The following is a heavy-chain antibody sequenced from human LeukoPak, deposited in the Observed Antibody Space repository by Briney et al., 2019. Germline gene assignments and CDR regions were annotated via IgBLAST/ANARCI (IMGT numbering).Heavy chain of an antibody. J-gene: IGHJ5*02. CDR1: GGSISSYY. V-gene: IGHV4-59*08. CDR3: ARRSQYCSSTSCYDWFDP. CDR2: IYYSGST. Sequence: NPSETLSLTCTVSGGSISSYYWSWIRQPPGKGLEWIGYIYYSGSTNYNPSLKSRVTISVDTSKNQFSLKLSSVTAADTAVYYCARRSQYCSSTSCYDWFDPWGQGTLVTVSS. D-gene: IGHD2-2*01.